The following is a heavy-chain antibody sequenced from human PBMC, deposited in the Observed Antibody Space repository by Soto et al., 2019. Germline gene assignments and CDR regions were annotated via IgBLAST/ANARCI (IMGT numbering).Heavy chain of an antibody. V-gene: IGHV6-1*01. CDR1: GDSVSSNSAA. CDR2: TYYRSKWYN. Sequence: SQTLSLTCAISGDSVSSNSAAWNWIRQSPSRGLEWLGRTYYRSKWYNDYAVSVKSRITINLDTSKNQFSLQLNSVTPEDTAVYYCARDPHPEYSSSNYYGMDVWGQGTTVTVSS. CDR3: ARDPHPEYSSSNYYGMDV. D-gene: IGHD6-6*01. J-gene: IGHJ6*02.